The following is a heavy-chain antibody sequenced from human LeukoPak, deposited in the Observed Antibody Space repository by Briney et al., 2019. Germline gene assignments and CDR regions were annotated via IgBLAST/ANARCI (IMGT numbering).Heavy chain of an antibody. CDR2: ISSGGTTI. CDR1: GFTFSDYY. V-gene: IGHV3-11*01. D-gene: IGHD3-22*01. Sequence: GGSLRLSCAASGFTFSDYYMSWIRQAPGKGLEGVSYISSGGTTIYYADSVKGRFTISRDNAKNSLYLQMNSLRAEDTAVYYCAKTYYDTGGPYYYYMDVWGKGTTVTISS. J-gene: IGHJ6*03. CDR3: AKTYYDTGGPYYYYMDV.